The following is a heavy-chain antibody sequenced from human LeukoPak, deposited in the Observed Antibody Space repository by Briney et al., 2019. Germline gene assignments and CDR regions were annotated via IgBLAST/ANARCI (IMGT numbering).Heavy chain of an antibody. CDR2: INTNTGNP. V-gene: IGHV7-4-1*02. CDR3: ARDYTLALGTTTYFQH. CDR1: GGTFSSYA. J-gene: IGHJ1*01. D-gene: IGHD1-7*01. Sequence: ASVKVSCKASGGTFSSYAISWVRQAPGQGLELMGWINTNTGNPTYAQGFTGRFVFSLDTSVSTAYLQIRSLKAEDTAVYYCARDYTLALGTTTYFQHWGQGTLVTVSS.